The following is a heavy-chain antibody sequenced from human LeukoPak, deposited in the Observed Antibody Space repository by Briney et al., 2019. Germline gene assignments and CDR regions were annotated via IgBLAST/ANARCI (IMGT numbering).Heavy chain of an antibody. V-gene: IGHV4-59*01. CDR1: GGSISGYH. CDR2: IYYSGSS. Sequence: PSETLSLTCNVSGGSISGYHWSWIRQPPGKGLEWLGYIYYSGSSNYNPSLKSRVTMSADTSKNQFSLKLSSVTAADTAVYYCARVPRSYYYYYYMDVWGKGPRSPSP. J-gene: IGHJ6*03. CDR3: ARVPRSYYYYYYMDV.